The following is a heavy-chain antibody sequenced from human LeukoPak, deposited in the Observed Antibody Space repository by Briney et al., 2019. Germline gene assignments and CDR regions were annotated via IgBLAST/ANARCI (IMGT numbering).Heavy chain of an antibody. Sequence: ASVKVSCKASGGTFSSYAISWVRQAPGQGLEWMGWMNPNSGNTGYAQRFQGRVTMTRNTSISTAYMELSSLRSEDTAVYYCAIDYGGNLDYYGMDVWGQGTTVTVSS. J-gene: IGHJ6*02. CDR1: GGTFSSYA. D-gene: IGHD4-23*01. CDR2: MNPNSGNT. CDR3: AIDYGGNLDYYGMDV. V-gene: IGHV1-8*02.